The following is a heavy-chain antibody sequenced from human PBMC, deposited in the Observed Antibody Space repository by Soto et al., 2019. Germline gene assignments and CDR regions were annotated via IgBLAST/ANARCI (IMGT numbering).Heavy chain of an antibody. Sequence: QVQLVQSGAEVKKPGSSVKVSCKASGGTFNVYTIIWVRQAPGQGLEWMGRIIPMLAITNYAQRFQGRVTLTADTSTTTAYAELSSLTSEATAVYYWALGSRSGETFDIWGQGTLVTVSS. CDR3: ALGSRSGETFDI. J-gene: IGHJ3*02. D-gene: IGHD6-13*01. CDR1: GGTFNVYT. CDR2: IIPMLAIT. V-gene: IGHV1-69*02.